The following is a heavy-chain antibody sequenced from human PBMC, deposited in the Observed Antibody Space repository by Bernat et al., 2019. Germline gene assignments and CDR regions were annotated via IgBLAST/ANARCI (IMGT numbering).Heavy chain of an antibody. J-gene: IGHJ4*02. V-gene: IGHV3-66*01. CDR2: ISSGGST. D-gene: IGHD3-10*01. CDR1: GFAFNGYY. Sequence: EVHLVESGGDLVQPGGSLRLSCAASGFAFNGYYMDWVRQAPGKGLEWVSLISSGGSTDYADSVKGRFTISRDNPRNTLYLQLNSLRDEDTAVYYCARDDGSGGPFDYWGPGTLVTVSS. CDR3: ARDDGSGGPFDY.